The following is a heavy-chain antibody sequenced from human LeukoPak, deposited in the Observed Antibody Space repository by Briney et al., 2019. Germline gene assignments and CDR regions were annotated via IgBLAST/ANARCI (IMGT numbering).Heavy chain of an antibody. V-gene: IGHV5-51*01. CDR3: ARGSVYDSSGYYYSRDAFDI. CDR2: IYPGDSDT. D-gene: IGHD3-22*01. J-gene: IGHJ3*02. CDR1: GYSFTSYW. Sequence: GESLKISCKGSGYSFTSYWIGWVRQMPGKGLEWMGIIYPGDSDTRYSPSFQGQVTISADKSISTAYLQWSSLKASDTAMYYCARGSVYDSSGYYYSRDAFDIWGQGTMVTVSS.